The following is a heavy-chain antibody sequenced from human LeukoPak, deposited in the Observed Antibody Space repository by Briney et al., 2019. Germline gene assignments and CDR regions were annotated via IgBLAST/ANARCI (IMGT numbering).Heavy chain of an antibody. J-gene: IGHJ4*02. CDR2: ISGGGGST. V-gene: IGHV3-23*01. D-gene: IGHD4/OR15-4a*01. CDR3: AKDDYDYGSN. Sequence: GGSLRLSCAASGFPFSSYVMSWVRQAPGKGLEWVSAISGGGGSTYYADSVKGRFTISRANSKNTLYLEMNSLRAEDTAVYYCAKDDYDYGSNWGQGTLVTVSS. CDR1: GFPFSSYV.